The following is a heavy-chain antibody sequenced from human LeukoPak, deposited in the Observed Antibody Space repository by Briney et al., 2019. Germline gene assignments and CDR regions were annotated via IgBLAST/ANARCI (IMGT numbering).Heavy chain of an antibody. CDR2: ISGGGDST. V-gene: IGHV3-23*01. D-gene: IGHD3-22*01. CDR3: AKPLVSDYYDSGGYWGY. Sequence: GGSLRLSCAASGFTFSSYAMSWVRQAPGKGLEWVSAISGGGDSTYYSDSVKGRFTISRDNSKNTLYVQMNSLRAEDTAVYYCAKPLVSDYYDSGGYWGYWGQGTLVTVSS. J-gene: IGHJ4*02. CDR1: GFTFSSYA.